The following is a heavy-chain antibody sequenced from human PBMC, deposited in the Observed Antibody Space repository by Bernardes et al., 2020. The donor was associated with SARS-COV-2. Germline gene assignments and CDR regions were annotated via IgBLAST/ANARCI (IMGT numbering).Heavy chain of an antibody. V-gene: IGHV4-31*03. CDR2: VLSTGSS. CDR3: ARERSLVVDGKKGFDS. J-gene: IGHJ4*02. CDR1: GGSVNSCVSY. D-gene: IGHD3-16*02. Sequence: SETLSLTCTVSGGSVNSCVSYFTWFRQQPGKALEWIGYVLSTGSSFSNPALFTRLSFSVDTSKNQFSLRLSSVTAADTAVYYGARERSLVVDGKKGFDSWGQGILVTVSS.